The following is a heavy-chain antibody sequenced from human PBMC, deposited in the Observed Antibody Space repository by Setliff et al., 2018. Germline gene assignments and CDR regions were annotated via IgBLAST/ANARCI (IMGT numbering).Heavy chain of an antibody. Sequence: SETLSLTCTVSGGSIRDYYWNWIRQSPGKGLEWIGYIYYRGSTNYNSSLKSRVTISIDMSTNQFSLKLTSATAADTAIYFCAAVGTAAGGGWFDPWGQGTLGTVS. CDR1: GGSIRDYY. CDR2: IYYRGST. CDR3: AAVGTAAGGGWFDP. J-gene: IGHJ5*02. D-gene: IGHD2-15*01. V-gene: IGHV4-59*01.